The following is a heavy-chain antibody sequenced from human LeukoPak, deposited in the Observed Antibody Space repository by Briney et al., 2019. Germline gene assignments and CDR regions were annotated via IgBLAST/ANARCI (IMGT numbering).Heavy chain of an antibody. D-gene: IGHD2-21*01. J-gene: IGHJ4*02. V-gene: IGHV3-7*01. CDR1: GFTFSR. CDR2: INRDGSEK. CDR3: ARSDSIGSVDY. Sequence: GGSLRLPCAASGFTFSRMSWVRQAPGKGLEWVANINRDGSEKYYVDSVKGRFTISRDNTENSLSLQMNSLRAEDTAVYYCARSDSIGSVDYWGQGTLITVSS.